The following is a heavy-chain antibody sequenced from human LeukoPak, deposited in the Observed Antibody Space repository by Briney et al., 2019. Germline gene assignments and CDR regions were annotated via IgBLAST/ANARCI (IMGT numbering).Heavy chain of an antibody. D-gene: IGHD5-18*01. J-gene: IGHJ4*02. CDR1: GFTVSSNY. V-gene: IGHV3-53*01. Sequence: GGSLRLSCAASGFTVSSNYMSWVRQAPGKGLEWVSVIYSGGGTYYADSVKGRFTISRDSSKNTLYLQINSLRAEDTAVYYCARSARGYSYIFDYWGQGTLVTVSS. CDR3: ARSARGYSYIFDY. CDR2: IYSGGGT.